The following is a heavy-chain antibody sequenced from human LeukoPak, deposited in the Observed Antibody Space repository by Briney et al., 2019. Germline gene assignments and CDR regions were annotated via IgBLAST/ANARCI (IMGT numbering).Heavy chain of an antibody. CDR1: GFIFSSYA. V-gene: IGHV3-7*03. CDR3: ASGLELDY. J-gene: IGHJ4*02. CDR2: IKQDGSEK. Sequence: GGSLRLSCAASGFIFSSYAMRWVRQAPGKGLEWVANIKQDGSEKNYVDSVKGRFTISRDNAKNSLYLQMNSLRAEDTAVYYCASGLELDYWGQGTLVTVSS.